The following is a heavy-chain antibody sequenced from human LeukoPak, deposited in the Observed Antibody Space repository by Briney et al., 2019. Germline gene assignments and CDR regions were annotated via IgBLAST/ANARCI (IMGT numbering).Heavy chain of an antibody. Sequence: SETLSLTCTVSGYSISSGYYWGWIRQPPGKGLEWIGIIYHSGSTYYNPSLKSRVTISVDTSKNQFSLKLSSVTAADTAVYYCARSVGIAARRAYYYYMDVWGKGTTVTVSS. V-gene: IGHV4-38-2*02. CDR1: GYSISSGYY. CDR3: ARSVGIAARRAYYYYMDV. J-gene: IGHJ6*03. CDR2: IYHSGST. D-gene: IGHD6-6*01.